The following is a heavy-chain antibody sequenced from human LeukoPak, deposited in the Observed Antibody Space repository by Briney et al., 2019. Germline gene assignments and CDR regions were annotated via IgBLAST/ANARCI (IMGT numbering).Heavy chain of an antibody. Sequence: ASVKVSCKASGYTFTNYDISWVRQAPGQGLEWMGGIIPIFGTANYAQKFQGRVTITADKSTSTAYMELSSLRSEDTAVYYCASGSIAARPKDYYYYYYMDVWGKGTTVTVSS. V-gene: IGHV1-69*06. CDR3: ASGSIAARPKDYYYYYYMDV. J-gene: IGHJ6*03. CDR1: GYTFTNYD. D-gene: IGHD6-6*01. CDR2: IIPIFGTA.